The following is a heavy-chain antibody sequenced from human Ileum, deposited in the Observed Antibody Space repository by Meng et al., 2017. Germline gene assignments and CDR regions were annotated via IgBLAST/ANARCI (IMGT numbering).Heavy chain of an antibody. CDR3: VRGPARETHDFDY. CDR2: IHHSGRT. J-gene: IGHJ4*02. Sequence: QGQLNQWGAGRLKPSEPLSLPGVVFGGSFNDYYWSWVRQSPGKGLEWIGQIHHSGRTNYKSSLERRVTISVDTSKSQFSLKLTSVTAADTAMYYCVRGPARETHDFDYWGQGALVTVSS. D-gene: IGHD1-26*01. CDR1: GGSFNDYY. V-gene: IGHV4-34*01.